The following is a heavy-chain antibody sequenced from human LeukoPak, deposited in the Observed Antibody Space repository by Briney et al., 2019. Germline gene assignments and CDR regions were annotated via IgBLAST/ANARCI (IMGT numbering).Heavy chain of an antibody. CDR2: ISYDGSNK. J-gene: IGHJ4*02. Sequence: GGSLRLSCSASGFTFSSYEMNWVRQAPGKGLEWVAVISYDGSNKYYADSVKGRFTISRDNSKNTLYLQMNSLRAEDTAVYYCAKGALEWLLGIDYWGQGTLVTVSS. D-gene: IGHD3-3*01. V-gene: IGHV3-30*18. CDR1: GFTFSSYE. CDR3: AKGALEWLLGIDY.